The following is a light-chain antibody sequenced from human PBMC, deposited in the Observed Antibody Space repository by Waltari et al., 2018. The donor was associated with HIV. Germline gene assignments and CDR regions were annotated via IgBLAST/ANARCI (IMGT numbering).Light chain of an antibody. CDR2: GNS. CDR1: SSNIRAGFD. CDR3: QSYDSSLSGSV. Sequence: SVLTQPPSVPGAPGLRVSLSSPGCSSNIRAGFDVLWYQQLPGTAPKLLIYGNSNRPSGVPDRFSGSKSGTSASLAITGLQAEDEADYYCQSYDSSLSGSVFGTGTKVTVL. V-gene: IGLV1-40*01. J-gene: IGLJ1*01.